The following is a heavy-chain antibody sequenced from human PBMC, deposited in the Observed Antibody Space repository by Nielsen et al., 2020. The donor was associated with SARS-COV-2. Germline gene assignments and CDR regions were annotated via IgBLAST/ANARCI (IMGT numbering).Heavy chain of an antibody. D-gene: IGHD3-3*01. CDR2: ISYDGSNK. Sequence: GGSLRLSCAATGFTFSNYAMHWVRQAPGKGMAWVAVISYDGSNKYYADSVKRRFTISRDNSKNTLYLQMNSLRAEDTAVYYCARDYDFWSGYYTGIGYWGQGTLVTVSS. V-gene: IGHV3-30*04. CDR3: ARDYDFWSGYYTGIGY. J-gene: IGHJ4*02. CDR1: GFTFSNYA.